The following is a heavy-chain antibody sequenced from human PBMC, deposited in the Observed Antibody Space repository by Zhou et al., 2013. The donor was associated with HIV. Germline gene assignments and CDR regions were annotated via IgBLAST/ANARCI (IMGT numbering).Heavy chain of an antibody. CDR3: ARYDRPDIVLPVGAFDI. CDR1: GGTFSSYA. D-gene: IGHD2-8*01. J-gene: IGHJ3*02. Sequence: QVQLVQSGAEVKKPGSSVKVSCKASGGTFSSYAISWVRQAPGQGLEWMGGIIPIFGTANYAQKFQGRVTITTDESTSTAYMELSSLRSEDTAVYYCARYDRPDIVLPVGAFDIWGQGTMVTVSS. CDR2: IIPIFGTA. V-gene: IGHV1-69*05.